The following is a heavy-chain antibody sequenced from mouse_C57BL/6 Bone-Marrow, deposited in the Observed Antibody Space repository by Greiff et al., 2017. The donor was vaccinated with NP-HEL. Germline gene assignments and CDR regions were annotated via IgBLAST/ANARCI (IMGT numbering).Heavy chain of an antibody. CDR2: SRNKANDYTT. Sequence: EVNVVESGGGLVQSGRSLRLSCATSGFTFSDFYMEWVRQAPGKGLEWIAASRNKANDYTTEYSASVKGRFIVSRDTSQSILYLQMNALRAEDTAIYYCARDAPYGNFSMDYWGQGTSVTVSS. CDR1: GFTFSDFY. D-gene: IGHD2-10*02. CDR3: ARDAPYGNFSMDY. V-gene: IGHV7-1*01. J-gene: IGHJ4*01.